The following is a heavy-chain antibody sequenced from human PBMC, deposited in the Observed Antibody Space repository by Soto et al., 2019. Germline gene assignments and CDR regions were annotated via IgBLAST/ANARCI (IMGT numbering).Heavy chain of an antibody. CDR1: GYTFTTYG. V-gene: IGHV1-18*01. D-gene: IGHD6-19*01. J-gene: IGHJ4*02. CDR3: ARLTSSELDY. CDR2: ISAYNGNT. Sequence: QVQLVQSGTEVKKPGASVRVPCKPSGYTFTTYGISWVRQAPGQGLEWMGWISAYNGNTNSAQKLQGRVTMTTDTSTSTAYMELRSLRSDDTAVYYCARLTSSELDYWGQGTLVTVSS.